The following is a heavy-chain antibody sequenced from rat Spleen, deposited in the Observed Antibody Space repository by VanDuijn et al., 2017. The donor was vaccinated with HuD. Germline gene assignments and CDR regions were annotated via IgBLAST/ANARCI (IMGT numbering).Heavy chain of an antibody. V-gene: IGHV5-20*01. J-gene: IGHJ3*01. CDR3: TTYSDYATSPFAY. CDR1: XLXXXNYX. CDR2: ICYDGTAT. D-gene: IGHD1-6*01. Sequence: EVQLVESGGGLVQPGRXXKLSCAXXXLXXXNYXXXWVXXXPTKGLEWGESICYDGTATYYRDSVTGRFTLSRDNANSTLYLQMGSLRSEDTATYYCTTYSDYATSPFAYWGRGALVTVSS.